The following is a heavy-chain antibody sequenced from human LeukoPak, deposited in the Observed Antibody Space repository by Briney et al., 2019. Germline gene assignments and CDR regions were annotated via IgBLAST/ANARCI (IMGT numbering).Heavy chain of an antibody. Sequence: GASVKVSCKASGYTFNNYGISWVRQAPGQGLEWMGWINGYNGLTNYAQKVQGRVTMTIDTSTSTVYMELRGLRSDDTAVYYCAGVEREETTTGAFDIWGQGTMVTVSS. D-gene: IGHD1-26*01. CDR1: GYTFNNYG. CDR3: AGVEREETTTGAFDI. V-gene: IGHV1-18*01. J-gene: IGHJ3*02. CDR2: INGYNGLT.